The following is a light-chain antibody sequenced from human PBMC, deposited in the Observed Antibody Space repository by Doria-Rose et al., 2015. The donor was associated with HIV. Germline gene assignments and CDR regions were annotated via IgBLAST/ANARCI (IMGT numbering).Light chain of an antibody. CDR3: CSYAGSSTYWV. V-gene: IGLV2-23*02. CDR1: SSDVGGYNY. J-gene: IGLJ3*02. CDR2: DVS. Sequence: QSALIQPASVSGSPGQSITISCTGTSSDVGGYNYVSWYQQHPGKAPKLMICDVSKRPSGVSNRFSGSKSGNTASLTISGLQAEDEADYYCCSYAGSSTYWVFGGGTKLTVL.